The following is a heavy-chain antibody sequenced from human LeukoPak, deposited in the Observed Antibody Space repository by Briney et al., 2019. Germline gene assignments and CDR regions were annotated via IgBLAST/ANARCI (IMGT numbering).Heavy chain of an antibody. D-gene: IGHD3-22*01. Sequence: GGSLRLSCAASGFTFSNYAMNWVRQAPGKGLEWVSAISGSGSNTYYSDSVKGRFTISRDNSKNTLYLQMNSLRAEDTAVYYCAKDSIGYYKPFDYWGQGSLVTVSS. J-gene: IGHJ4*02. CDR3: AKDSIGYYKPFDY. V-gene: IGHV3-23*01. CDR2: ISGSGSNT. CDR1: GFTFSNYA.